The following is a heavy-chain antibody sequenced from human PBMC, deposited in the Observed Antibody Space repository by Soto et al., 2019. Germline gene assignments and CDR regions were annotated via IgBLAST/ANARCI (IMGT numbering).Heavy chain of an antibody. V-gene: IGHV3-23*01. CDR3: AKDPQQLIVYFDY. CDR1: EFTFSNYA. D-gene: IGHD6-13*01. CDR2: ISDNGGTT. Sequence: TGGSLRLSCAASEFTFSNYAMSWVRQAPGKGLEWVSSISDNGGTTYYADSVKGRFTISRDNSKNTLYLQMNSLRAEDTAVYCCAKDPQQLIVYFDYWGKGTQVTVSS. J-gene: IGHJ4*02.